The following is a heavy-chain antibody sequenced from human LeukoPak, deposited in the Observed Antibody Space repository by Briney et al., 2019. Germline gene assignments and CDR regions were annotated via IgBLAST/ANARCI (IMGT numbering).Heavy chain of an antibody. D-gene: IGHD2-8*01. CDR2: TFYCSRWYN. V-gene: IGHV6-1*01. CDR1: GDSVSRSSTA. J-gene: IGHJ6*02. CDR3: ARGRMSYYAMDV. Sequence: SQTLSLTCAISGDSVSRSSTAWNWIRQSPSRGLEWLGRTFYCSRWYNDYATSVKSRITINVDTSKNQFSLQMSSVTPEDTSVYVCARGRMSYYAMDVWGQGATVTVSS.